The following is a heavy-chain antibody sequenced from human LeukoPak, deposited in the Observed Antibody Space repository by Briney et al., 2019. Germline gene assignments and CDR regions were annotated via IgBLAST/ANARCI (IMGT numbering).Heavy chain of an antibody. Sequence: GGSLRLSCAASGFTFSSYGMYWVRQAPGKGLAWVAFIRYDGSNKYYADSVKGRFTVSRDNSKNTLYLQMKSLRAEDTAVYYCAKGGGYEAQYYYYYLDVWGKGTTVTISS. CDR2: IRYDGSNK. J-gene: IGHJ6*03. V-gene: IGHV3-30*02. D-gene: IGHD5-12*01. CDR1: GFTFSSYG. CDR3: AKGGGYEAQYYYYYLDV.